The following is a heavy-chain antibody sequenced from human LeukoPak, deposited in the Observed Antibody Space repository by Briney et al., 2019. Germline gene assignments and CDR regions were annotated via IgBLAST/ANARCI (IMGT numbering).Heavy chain of an antibody. CDR2: IKQDGSEK. CDR3: ARLKKQYYYDSSGYYYFDY. CDR1: GFTFSSYW. Sequence: GGSLRLSCAASGFTFSSYWMSWVRQAPGKGLEWVANIKQDGSEKYYVDSVKGRFTMSRDNAKNSLYLQMNSLRAEDTAVYYCARLKKQYYYDSSGYYYFDYWGQGTLVTVSS. V-gene: IGHV3-7*03. J-gene: IGHJ4*02. D-gene: IGHD3-22*01.